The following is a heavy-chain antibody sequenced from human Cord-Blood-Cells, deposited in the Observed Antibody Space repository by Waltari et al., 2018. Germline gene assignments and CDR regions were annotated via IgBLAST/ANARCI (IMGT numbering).Heavy chain of an antibody. J-gene: IGHJ3*02. V-gene: IGHV1-69*01. D-gene: IGHD6-13*01. CDR3: ARVVSWLDAFDI. CDR1: GGTFSSYA. Sequence: QVQLVQSGAEVKKPGSSVKLSCKASGGTFSSYAISRVRQAPGQGLEWMGGIIPIFGTANYAQKFQGRVTITADESTSTAYMELSSLRSEDTAVYYCARVVSWLDAFDIWGQGTMVTVSS. CDR2: IIPIFGTA.